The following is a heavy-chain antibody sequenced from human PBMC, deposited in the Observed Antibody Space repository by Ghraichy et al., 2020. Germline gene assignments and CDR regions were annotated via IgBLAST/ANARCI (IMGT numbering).Heavy chain of an antibody. D-gene: IGHD6-13*01. CDR3: ANGIAAGTSAISYYYNGMDV. V-gene: IGHV3-23*01. CDR2: ISGSGGST. Sequence: GGSLRLSCAASGFTFSSYVLSWVRQAPGKGLEWVSGISGSGGSTYYPDSVKGRFTISRDNSKNTLYLQMNSLRVEDTAIYYCANGIAAGTSAISYYYNGMDVWGQATTVTVSS. J-gene: IGHJ6*02. CDR1: GFTFSSYV.